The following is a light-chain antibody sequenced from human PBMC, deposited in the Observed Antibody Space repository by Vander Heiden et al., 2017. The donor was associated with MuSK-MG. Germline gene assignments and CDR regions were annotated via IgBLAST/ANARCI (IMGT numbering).Light chain of an antibody. CDR3: LQDSDWPLT. CDR1: QSVGSD. V-gene: IGKV3-15*01. J-gene: IGKJ5*01. CDR2: GVS. Sequence: EKVMTQSPATLSVSPGEGATLSCRASQSVGSDLAWYQQKSGQAPRLLMYGVSPRATGIPGRFSGSGSGTEFTLTISSLQSEAFALSYCLQDSDWPLTFGQGTRLEIK.